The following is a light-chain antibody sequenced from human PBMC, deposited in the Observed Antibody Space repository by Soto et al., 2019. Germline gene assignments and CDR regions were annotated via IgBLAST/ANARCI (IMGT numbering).Light chain of an antibody. CDR1: SSNIGAGYD. CDR3: AAWDDSLSGVV. Sequence: QSVLTQPPSVSGAPGQRVTISCTGTSSNIGAGYDVHWYQQLPGTAPKLVIFGNNKRPSGVPDRFSGSKSGTSASLAISGLRTEDEADYYCAAWDDSLSGVVFGGGTKLTVL. CDR2: GNN. V-gene: IGLV1-40*01. J-gene: IGLJ3*02.